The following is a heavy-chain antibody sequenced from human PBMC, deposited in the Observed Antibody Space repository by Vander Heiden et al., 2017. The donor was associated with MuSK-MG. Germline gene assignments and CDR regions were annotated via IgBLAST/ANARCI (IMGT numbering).Heavy chain of an antibody. CDR3: ASLLYYYDSSGFWFDP. Sequence: EVQLVESGGGLVQPGGSLRLSCAASGFTFRSYSMNWVRQAPGKGLEWVSYISSSSSTIYYADSVKGRFTISRDNAKNSLYLQMNSLRDEDTAVYYCASLLYYYDSSGFWFDPWGQGTLVTVSS. D-gene: IGHD3-22*01. CDR1: GFTFRSYS. V-gene: IGHV3-48*02. CDR2: ISSSSSTI. J-gene: IGHJ5*02.